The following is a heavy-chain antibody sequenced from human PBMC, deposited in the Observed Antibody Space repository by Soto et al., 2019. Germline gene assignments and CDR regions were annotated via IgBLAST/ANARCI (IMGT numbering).Heavy chain of an antibody. D-gene: IGHD2-15*01. CDR2: IGTAGDT. V-gene: IGHV3-13*01. CDR1: GFTFSSYD. CDR3: ARDGGDGYCSGGSCYSHGMDV. J-gene: IGHJ6*02. Sequence: EVQLVESGGGLVQPGGSLRLSCAASGFTFSSYDMHWVRQATGKGLEWVXAIGTAGDTYYPGSVKGRFTISRENAKNSLYLQMNSLRAEDTAVYYCARDGGDGYCSGGSCYSHGMDVWGQGTTVTVSS.